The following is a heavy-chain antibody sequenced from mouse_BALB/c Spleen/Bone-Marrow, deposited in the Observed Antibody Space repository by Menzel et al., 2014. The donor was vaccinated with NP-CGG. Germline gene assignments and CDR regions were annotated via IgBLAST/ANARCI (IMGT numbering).Heavy chain of an antibody. D-gene: IGHD2-4*01. CDR3: ARSRGYYDYWYFDV. V-gene: IGHV1-69*02. CDR1: GYTFTSYW. Sequence: QVQLQQSGAELVKPGASVKLSCKASGYTFTSYWMHWVKQRPGQGLEWIGEIDPSDSYTNYNQKFKGMATLTVDKSSSTAYMQLSSLASEDSAVYYCARSRGYYDYWYFDVWGAGTTVTVSS. J-gene: IGHJ1*01. CDR2: IDPSDSYT.